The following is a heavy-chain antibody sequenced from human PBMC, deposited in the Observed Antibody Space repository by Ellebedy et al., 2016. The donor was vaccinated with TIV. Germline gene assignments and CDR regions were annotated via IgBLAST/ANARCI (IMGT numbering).Heavy chain of an antibody. J-gene: IGHJ2*01. CDR1: GFTFSRSD. Sequence: GESLKISCAASGFTFSRSDMHWVRQGAGEGLEWVSAIGLADDTYYSGSVKGRFTISRDDARDSLYLQINSLRAGDTGVYYCAREVRDVLTRGWDLDLWGRGTLVTVSS. D-gene: IGHD3-9*01. CDR2: IGLADDT. V-gene: IGHV3-13*01. CDR3: AREVRDVLTRGWDLDL.